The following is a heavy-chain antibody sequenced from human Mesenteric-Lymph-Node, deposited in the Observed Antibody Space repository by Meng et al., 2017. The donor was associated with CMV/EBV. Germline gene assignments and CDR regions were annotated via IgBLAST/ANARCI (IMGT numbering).Heavy chain of an antibody. V-gene: IGHV4-34*01. D-gene: IGHD2-2*01. CDR3: ARGLDIVVVPATNNWFDP. CDR2: INDSGNT. J-gene: IGHJ5*02. CDR1: SFGGYS. Sequence: SFGGYSWSWIRQSPGKGLEWIGEINDSGNTNSNPSLDSRVTISIDVSKIQFYLKLTSVTAADTAVYYCARGLDIVVVPATNNWFDPWGQGILVTVSS.